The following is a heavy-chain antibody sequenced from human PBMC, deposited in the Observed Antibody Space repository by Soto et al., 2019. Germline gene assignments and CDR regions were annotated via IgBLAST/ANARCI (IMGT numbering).Heavy chain of an antibody. J-gene: IGHJ4*02. CDR3: ASGFDYMWGTYRTKEGSY. V-gene: IGHV3-33*01. CDR1: GFSFSSYA. CDR2: IWHDGTNK. D-gene: IGHD3-16*02. Sequence: QAQLVESGGGVVQPGRSLRLSCAASGFSFSSYAMYWVRQAPGKGLEWVATIWHDGTNKYYADSVKGRFTISRDNSKKAVFLQMNSLRAEDTAVYYCASGFDYMWGTYRTKEGSYWGQGTLVTVSS.